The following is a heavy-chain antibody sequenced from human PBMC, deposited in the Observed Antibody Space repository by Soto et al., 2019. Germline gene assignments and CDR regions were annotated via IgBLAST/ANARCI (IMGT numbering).Heavy chain of an antibody. CDR3: ARAPYAPGMVYAQYYYYGMDV. Sequence: SQTLSLTCAISGDSVSNNSAAWNWIRQSPSRGLEWLGRTYYRSKWYNDYAVSVKSRITINPDTSKNQFSLQLNSVTPEDTAVYYCARAPYAPGMVYAQYYYYGMDVWGQGTTVTVSS. V-gene: IGHV6-1*01. CDR1: GDSVSNNSAA. CDR2: TYYRSKWYN. D-gene: IGHD2-8*01. J-gene: IGHJ6*02.